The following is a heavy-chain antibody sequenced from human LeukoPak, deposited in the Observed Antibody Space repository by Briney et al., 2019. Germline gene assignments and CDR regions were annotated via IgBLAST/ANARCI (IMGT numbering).Heavy chain of an antibody. CDR2: MNPNSGNT. J-gene: IGHJ6*02. CDR1: GYTFTSYD. Sequence: ASVKVSCKASGYTFTSYDINWVRQATGQGLEWMGWMNPNSGNTGYAQKFQGRVTMTRNTSISTAYMELSSLRSEDTAVYYCARPLGYYYYYGMDVWGQGTTVTVSS. V-gene: IGHV1-8*01. D-gene: IGHD7-27*01. CDR3: ARPLGYYYYYGMDV.